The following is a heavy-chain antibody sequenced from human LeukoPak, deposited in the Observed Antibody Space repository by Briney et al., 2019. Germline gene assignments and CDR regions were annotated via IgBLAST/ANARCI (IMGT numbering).Heavy chain of an antibody. V-gene: IGHV3-30*04. CDR1: GFTFCSYA. D-gene: IGHD3-10*01. J-gene: IGHJ4*02. CDR3: ARGGHEHSLLWFGELPQGY. Sequence: GRSLRLSCAASGFTFCSYAMHWVRQAPGKGLEGVAVISYDGSNKYYADSVKGRFTISRDNSKNTLYLQMNSLRAEDTAVYYCARGGHEHSLLWFGELPQGYWGQGTLVTVAS. CDR2: ISYDGSNK.